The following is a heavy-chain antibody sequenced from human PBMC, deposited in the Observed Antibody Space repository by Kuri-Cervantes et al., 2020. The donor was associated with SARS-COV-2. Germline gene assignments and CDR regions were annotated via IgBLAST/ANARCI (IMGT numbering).Heavy chain of an antibody. V-gene: IGHV3-33*06. Sequence: GGSLRLSCAASGFTFSSYGMHWVRQAPGKGLEWVAVIWYGGSNKYYADSVKGRFTISRDNSKNTLYLQMNSLRAEDTAVYYCAKDGDIVVVPAESPARQRGNFESGYFQHWGQGTLVTVSS. CDR3: AKDGDIVVVPAESPARQRGNFESGYFQH. D-gene: IGHD2-2*01. J-gene: IGHJ1*01. CDR2: IWYGGSNK. CDR1: GFTFSSYG.